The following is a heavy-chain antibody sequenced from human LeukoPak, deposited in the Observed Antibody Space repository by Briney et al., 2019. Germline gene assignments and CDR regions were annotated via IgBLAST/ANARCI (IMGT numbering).Heavy chain of an antibody. CDR3: ARRSVGAIRPFDY. CDR1: GGSFSDFY. Sequence: SETLSLTCAVYGGSFSDFYGTWIRQPPGKGLEWIGEINHSGSTNYKPSLKSRVTISVDTSKNQFSLKLSSMTAADTAVYYCARRSVGAIRPFDYWGQGTLVTVSS. CDR2: INHSGST. J-gene: IGHJ4*02. V-gene: IGHV4-34*01. D-gene: IGHD1-26*01.